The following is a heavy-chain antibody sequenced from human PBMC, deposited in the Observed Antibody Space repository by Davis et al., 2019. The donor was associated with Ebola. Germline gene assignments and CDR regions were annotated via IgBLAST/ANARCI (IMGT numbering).Heavy chain of an antibody. Sequence: PSETLSLTCAISGGSVSSGGWNWIRQSPSRGLEWLGRTYYSSKWYNDYAVSVKSRITINPDTSKNQFSLQLNSVTPEDTALYYCARGWLRAGMDVWGEGTTVTVSS. CDR3: ARGWLRAGMDV. J-gene: IGHJ6*04. V-gene: IGHV6-1*01. D-gene: IGHD5-18*01. CDR2: TYYSSKWYN. CDR1: GGSVSSGG.